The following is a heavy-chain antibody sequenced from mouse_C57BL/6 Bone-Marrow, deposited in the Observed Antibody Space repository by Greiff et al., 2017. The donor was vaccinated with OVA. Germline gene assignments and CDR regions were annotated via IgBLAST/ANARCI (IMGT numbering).Heavy chain of an antibody. D-gene: IGHD1-1*01. J-gene: IGHJ2*01. Sequence: VMLVESGPGMVQPSQSLSLTCTVTGYSITSGYDWHWIRHFPGNKLEWMGYISYSGSTNYNPSLNSRISITHDTSKNPFFLKLNSVTTEDTATYYCAKELRVYYFDYWGQGNTLTVSA. V-gene: IGHV3-1*01. CDR3: AKELRVYYFDY. CDR2: ISYSGST. CDR1: GYSITSGYD.